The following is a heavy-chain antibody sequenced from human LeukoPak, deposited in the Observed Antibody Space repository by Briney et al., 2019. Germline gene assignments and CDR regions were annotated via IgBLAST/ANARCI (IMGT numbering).Heavy chain of an antibody. CDR2: IYHSGNT. Sequence: SETLSLTCTVSAFSITSGYYWGWIRQPPGKGLEWIGSIYHSGNTYYNPSLKSRVTMSVDTSKNHCSLKVTSVTAADTAVYYCASDRLLWFGELVNAFDIWGQGTMVTVSS. CDR3: ASDRLLWFGELVNAFDI. V-gene: IGHV4-38-2*02. CDR1: AFSITSGYY. D-gene: IGHD3-10*01. J-gene: IGHJ3*02.